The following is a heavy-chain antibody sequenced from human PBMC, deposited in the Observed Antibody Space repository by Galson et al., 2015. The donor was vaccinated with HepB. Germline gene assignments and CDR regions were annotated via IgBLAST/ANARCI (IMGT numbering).Heavy chain of an antibody. Sequence: SLRLSCAASGFTFSSYAMSWVRQAPGKGLEWVSAISGSGGSTYYADSVKGRFTISRDNSKNTLYLQMNSLRAEDTAVYYCAKDGFEQQQLVQFHGLDWFDPWGQGTLVTVSS. J-gene: IGHJ5*02. D-gene: IGHD6-13*01. V-gene: IGHV3-23*01. CDR3: AKDGFEQQQLVQFHGLDWFDP. CDR2: ISGSGGST. CDR1: GFTFSSYA.